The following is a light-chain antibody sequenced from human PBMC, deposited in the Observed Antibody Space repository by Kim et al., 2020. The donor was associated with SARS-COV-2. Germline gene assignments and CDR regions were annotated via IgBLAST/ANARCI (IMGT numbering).Light chain of an antibody. J-gene: IGLJ2*01. Sequence: GSPGQTAIITCSGDRLGDKYVCWYQQKPCQSPVVVIYRDNKRPSGTPERFSGSNSGNTATLTISGTEAMDEADYYCQVWDSDSAIFGGGTKLTVL. CDR3: QVWDSDSAI. V-gene: IGLV3-1*01. CDR2: RDN. CDR1: RLGDKY.